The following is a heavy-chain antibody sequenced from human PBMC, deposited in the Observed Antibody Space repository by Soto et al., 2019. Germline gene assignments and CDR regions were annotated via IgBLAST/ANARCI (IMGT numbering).Heavy chain of an antibody. Sequence: SVKVSGKASGGTFSSYAISWVRQAPVQGLEWMGVIIPIFGTANYPHKFQGRVTSTADESTSTAYMELSSLRSEARAVYSCARDRAGYHWDSSFDYWGTGPLLTVS. CDR1: GGTFSSYA. J-gene: IGHJ4*01. CDR3: ARDRAGYHWDSSFDY. V-gene: IGHV1-69*13. CDR2: IIPIFGTA. D-gene: IGHD5-18*01.